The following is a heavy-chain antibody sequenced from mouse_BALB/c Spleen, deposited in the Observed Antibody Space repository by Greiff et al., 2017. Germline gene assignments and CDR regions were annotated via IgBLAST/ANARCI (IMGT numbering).Heavy chain of an antibody. V-gene: IGHV1-14*01. CDR3: ARAGYRGNYGNYFDY. CDR1: GYTFTSYV. Sequence: EVQLQQSGPELVKPGASVKMSCKASGYTFTSYVMHWVKQKPGQGLEWIGYINPYNDGTKYNEKFKGKATLTSDKSSSTAYMELSSLTSEDSAVYYCARAGYRGNYGNYFDYWGQGTTLTVSS. CDR2: INPYNDGT. D-gene: IGHD2-1*01. J-gene: IGHJ2*01.